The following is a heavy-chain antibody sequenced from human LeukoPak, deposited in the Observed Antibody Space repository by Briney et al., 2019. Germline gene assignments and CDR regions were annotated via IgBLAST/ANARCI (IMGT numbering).Heavy chain of an antibody. D-gene: IGHD5-18*01. CDR3: ARGLDSYSSAY. V-gene: IGHV4-34*01. J-gene: IGHJ4*02. CDR1: GGSFSGYY. CDR2: INHSGST. Sequence: SETLSLTCAVYGGSFSGYYWSWIRRPPGKGLEWVGEINHSGSTNYNPSLKSRVTISVDTSRNQFSLKLSSVTAADTAVYYCARGLDSYSSAYWGQGTLVTVSS.